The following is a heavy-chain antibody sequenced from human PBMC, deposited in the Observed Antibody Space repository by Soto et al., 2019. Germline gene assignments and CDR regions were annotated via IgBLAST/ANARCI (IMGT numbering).Heavy chain of an antibody. CDR2: IDPSDSYT. Sequence: GESLKISCKGSGYSFTNYWISWVRQMPGKGLEWMGRIDPSDSYTDYSPSFQGHVTILADKSTNTAYLQWRSLEASDTAMYFCARDPLDSSTWFDYWGQGTLVTVSS. CDR3: ARDPLDSSTWFDY. J-gene: IGHJ4*02. V-gene: IGHV5-10-1*01. D-gene: IGHD6-13*01. CDR1: GYSFTNYW.